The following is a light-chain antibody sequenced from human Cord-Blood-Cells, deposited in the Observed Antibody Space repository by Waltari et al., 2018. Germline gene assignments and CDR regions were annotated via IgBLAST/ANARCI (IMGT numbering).Light chain of an antibody. J-gene: IGKJ1*01. CDR1: QSISSW. V-gene: IGKV1-5*03. Sequence: DIHMTQSPSTRPASVGDRVTITCRASQSISSWLAWYQQKPGKAPKLLIYKASSLESGVPSRFSGSGSGTEFTLTISSLQPDDFATYYCQQYNSYWTFGQGTKVEIK. CDR2: KAS. CDR3: QQYNSYWT.